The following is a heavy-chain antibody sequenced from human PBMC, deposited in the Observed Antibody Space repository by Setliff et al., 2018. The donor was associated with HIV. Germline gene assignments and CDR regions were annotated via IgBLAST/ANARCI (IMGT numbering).Heavy chain of an antibody. D-gene: IGHD2-2*01. CDR2: MNPNSGNT. CDR3: ARASHQYSTDPYHYYMDV. CDR1: GYTFTSYD. J-gene: IGHJ6*03. V-gene: IGHV1-8*02. Sequence: GASVKVSCKASGYTFTSYDINWVRQATGQGLEWMGWMNPNSGNTGYAQKFQGRVTMTRNTSISTAYMELSRLRSEDTAVYYCARASHQYSTDPYHYYMDVWGTGTTVTVPS.